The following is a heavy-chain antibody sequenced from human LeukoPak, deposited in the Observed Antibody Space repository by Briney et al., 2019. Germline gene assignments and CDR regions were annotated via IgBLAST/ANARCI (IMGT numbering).Heavy chain of an antibody. CDR1: GFAFSTYS. J-gene: IGHJ6*02. Sequence: GGSLRLSCAASGFAFSTYSMHWVRQAPGKGLEWVSHISSSSSTIYYTDSVKGRFTISRDNAKNSLHLQMNSLRAEDTAVYYCARPMVRGVSSYYYYGMDVWGQGTTVTVSS. D-gene: IGHD3-10*01. CDR3: ARPMVRGVSSYYYYGMDV. CDR2: ISSSSSTI. V-gene: IGHV3-48*04.